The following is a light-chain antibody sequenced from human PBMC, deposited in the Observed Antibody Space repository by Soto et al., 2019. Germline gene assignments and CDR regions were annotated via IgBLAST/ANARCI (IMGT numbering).Light chain of an antibody. J-gene: IGKJ2*01. V-gene: IGKV1-5*03. CDR2: KAS. CDR1: QSISSW. Sequence: DIQMTQSPSTLSASVGDRVTITCRASQSISSWLAWYQQKPGKAPNLLIYKASTLESGVQSRFSGSGSGTEFTLTITSLQPDDLATYYCQQYNTYPGTFGQGTKLEIK. CDR3: QQYNTYPGT.